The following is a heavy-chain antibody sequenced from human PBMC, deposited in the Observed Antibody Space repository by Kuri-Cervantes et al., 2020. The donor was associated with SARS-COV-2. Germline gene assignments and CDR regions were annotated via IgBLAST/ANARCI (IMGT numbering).Heavy chain of an antibody. V-gene: IGHV3-23*01. D-gene: IGHD3-22*01. J-gene: IGHJ6*03. CDR2: ISGSGTGT. Sequence: GESLKISCKGSGFMFMNYDMGWVRQAPGRGLEWVSIISGSGTGTYFADSVKGRFTMSRDNYKNTVFLQMNSLTAADTAVYYCARGINGYFFFYYLDVWGKGTTVTVSS. CDR1: GFMFMNYD. CDR3: ARGINGYFFFYYLDV.